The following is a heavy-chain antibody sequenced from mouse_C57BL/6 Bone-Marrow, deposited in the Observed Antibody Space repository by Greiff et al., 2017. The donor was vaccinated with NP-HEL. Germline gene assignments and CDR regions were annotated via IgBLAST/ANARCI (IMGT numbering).Heavy chain of an antibody. CDR3: TRGGLYYDFDY. CDR2: IDPENGDT. Sequence: EVQRVESGAELVRPGASVKLSCTASGFNIKDDYMHWVKQRPEQGLEWIGWIDPENGDTEYASKFQGKATITADTSSNTAYLQLSSLTSEDTAVYYCTRGGLYYDFDYWGQGTTLTVSS. J-gene: IGHJ2*01. D-gene: IGHD2-4*01. CDR1: GFNIKDDY. V-gene: IGHV14-4*01.